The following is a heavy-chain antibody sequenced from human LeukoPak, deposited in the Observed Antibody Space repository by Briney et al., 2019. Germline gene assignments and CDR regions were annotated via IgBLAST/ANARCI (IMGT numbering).Heavy chain of an antibody. J-gene: IGHJ4*02. CDR2: ISYDGSNK. CDR1: GFTFSSYG. V-gene: IGHV3-30*18. Sequence: PGGSLRLSCAAPGFTFSSYGMHWVRQAPGKGLEWVAVISYDGSNKYYADSVKGRLTISRDNSKNTLYLQMNSLRAEDTAVYYCAKGQRIYYFDYWGQGTLVTVSS. CDR3: AKGQRIYYFDY. D-gene: IGHD2-15*01.